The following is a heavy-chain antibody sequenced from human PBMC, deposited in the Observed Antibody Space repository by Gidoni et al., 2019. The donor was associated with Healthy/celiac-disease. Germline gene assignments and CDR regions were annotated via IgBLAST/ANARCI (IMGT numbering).Heavy chain of an antibody. CDR1: GFTFSSYG. J-gene: IGHJ4*02. CDR2: IRYDGSNK. D-gene: IGHD3-22*01. CDR3: AKLYDSSGS. Sequence: QVQLVESGGGVVQPGGSLRLSCAASGFTFSSYGMHWVRQAPGKGLEWVAFIRYDGSNKYYADSVKGRFTISRDNSKNTLYLQMNSLRAEDTAVYYCAKLYDSSGSWGQGTLVTVSS. V-gene: IGHV3-30*02.